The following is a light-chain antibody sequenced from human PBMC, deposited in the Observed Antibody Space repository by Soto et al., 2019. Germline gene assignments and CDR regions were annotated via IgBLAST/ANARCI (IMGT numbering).Light chain of an antibody. J-gene: IGKJ1*01. CDR2: AAS. CDR3: QQYYSYPLT. Sequence: IQLTQPHSSLSASVGDRVTITCRASQTITRYLNWFQQKPGKAPKLLIYAASTLQSGVPSRFSGSGSGTDFTLTISCLQSEDFATYYCQQYYSYPLTFGQGTKGDIK. V-gene: IGKV1-9*01. CDR1: QTITRY.